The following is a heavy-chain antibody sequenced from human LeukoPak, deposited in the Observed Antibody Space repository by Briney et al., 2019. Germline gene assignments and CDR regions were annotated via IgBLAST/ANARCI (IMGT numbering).Heavy chain of an antibody. CDR2: INHSGST. V-gene: IGHV4-34*01. J-gene: IGHJ4*02. Sequence: PSETLSPTCAVYGGSFSGYYWSWIRQPPGKGLEWIGEINHSGSTNYNPSLKSRVTISVDTSKNQFSLKLSSVTAADTAVYYCARGQSKYSSSSIDYWGQGTLVTVSS. CDR3: ARGQSKYSSSSIDY. D-gene: IGHD6-6*01. CDR1: GGSFSGYY.